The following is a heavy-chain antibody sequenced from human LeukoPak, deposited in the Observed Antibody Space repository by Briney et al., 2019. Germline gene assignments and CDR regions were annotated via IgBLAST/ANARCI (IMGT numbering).Heavy chain of an antibody. D-gene: IGHD5-24*01. CDR1: GFTFITSA. CDR2: IVVGSGDT. CDR3: AADGDEMVPYYYYVMDV. V-gene: IGHV1-58*01. J-gene: IGHJ6*02. Sequence: SVKVSCKTSGFTFITSAVQWVRQARGQRLEWIGWIVVGSGDTNYAQKFQERVTITGDMSTSTAYMYLSSLRSEDTAVYYCAADGDEMVPYYYYVMDVWGQGTTVTVSS.